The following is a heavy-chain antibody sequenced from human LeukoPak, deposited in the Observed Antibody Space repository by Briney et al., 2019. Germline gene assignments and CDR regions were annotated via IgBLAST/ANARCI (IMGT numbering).Heavy chain of an antibody. J-gene: IGHJ3*02. CDR2: IYTSGST. V-gene: IGHV4-4*07. CDR1: GGSISSYY. D-gene: IGHD1-26*01. Sequence: SETLSLTCTVSGGSISSYYWSWIRQPAGKGLEWVGRIYTSGSTNYNPSLKSRVTMSVDTSKNQFSLKLSSVTAADTAVYYCAIDLWAHDAFDIWGQGTMVTVSS. CDR3: AIDLWAHDAFDI.